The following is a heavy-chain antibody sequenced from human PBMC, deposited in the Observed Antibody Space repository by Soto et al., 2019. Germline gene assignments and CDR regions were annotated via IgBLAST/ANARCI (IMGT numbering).Heavy chain of an antibody. J-gene: IGHJ4*02. CDR3: IPGISAAGDFDY. V-gene: IGHV3-33*01. Sequence: QVQLVESGGGVVQPGRSLRLSCAASGFTFSSYGMHWVRQAPGKGLEWVAVIWYDGSNKYYADSVKGRFTISRDNSKNTAYLQMNSLKTEDTAVYYCIPGISAAGDFDYWGQGTLVTVSS. CDR2: IWYDGSNK. CDR1: GFTFSSYG. D-gene: IGHD6-13*01.